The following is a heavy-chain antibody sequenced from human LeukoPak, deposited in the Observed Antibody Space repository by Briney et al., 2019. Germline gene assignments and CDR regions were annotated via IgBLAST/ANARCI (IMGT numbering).Heavy chain of an antibody. V-gene: IGHV3-23*01. CDR3: AKDQKPDSGYDIDY. J-gene: IGHJ4*02. CDR1: LFTIISYG. CDR2: IFGSGDTT. Sequence: PGGSLRLSCPASLFTIISYGMNWVRQAPRKGLEWVSVIFGSGDTTNYADSVKGRFTISRDRSKNTLYLEMHSLRADDTAVYYCAKDQKPDSGYDIDYWGQGTLVIVSS. D-gene: IGHD5-12*01.